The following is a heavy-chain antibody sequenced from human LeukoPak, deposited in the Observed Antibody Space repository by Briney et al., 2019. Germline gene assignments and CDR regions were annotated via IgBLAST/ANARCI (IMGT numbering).Heavy chain of an antibody. J-gene: IGHJ6*02. CDR3: AKDREGYSSGWYPVVGYYYYGMDV. CDR2: ISGSGGST. CDR1: GFTFSSYA. Sequence: PGRSLRLSCAASGFTFSSYAMSWVRQAPGKGLEWVSAISGSGGSTYYADSVKGRFTISRDNSKNTLYLQMNSLRAEDTAVYYCAKDREGYSSGWYPVVGYYYYGMDVWGQGTTVTVSS. V-gene: IGHV3-23*01. D-gene: IGHD6-19*01.